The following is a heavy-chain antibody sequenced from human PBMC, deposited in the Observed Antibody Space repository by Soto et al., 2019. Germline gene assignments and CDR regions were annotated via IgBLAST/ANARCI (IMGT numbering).Heavy chain of an antibody. Sequence: ASVKVSCKASGGTFSSYAISWVRQAPGQGLEWMGGIIPIFGTANYAQKFQGRVTITADESTSTAYMELSSLRSEDTAVYYCASLAADGPTAWLDPWGQGTQVTVSS. CDR3: ASLAADGPTAWLDP. V-gene: IGHV1-69*13. D-gene: IGHD6-13*01. CDR2: IIPIFGTA. J-gene: IGHJ5*02. CDR1: GGTFSSYA.